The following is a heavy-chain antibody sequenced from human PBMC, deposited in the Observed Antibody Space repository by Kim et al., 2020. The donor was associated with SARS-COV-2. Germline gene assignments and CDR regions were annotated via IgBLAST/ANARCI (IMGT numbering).Heavy chain of an antibody. CDR3: ARGSDRDSSSSSRTDY. D-gene: IGHD6-6*01. CDR1: GFTFNNYW. Sequence: GGSLRLSCAASGFTFNNYWISWVRQAPGKGLEWVANIKQDGSEKYYVDSVKGRFTISRDNAKNSLFLQMNSLRAEDTAVYYCARGSDRDSSSSSRTDYWGQGSLVTVSS. J-gene: IGHJ4*02. V-gene: IGHV3-7*04. CDR2: IKQDGSEK.